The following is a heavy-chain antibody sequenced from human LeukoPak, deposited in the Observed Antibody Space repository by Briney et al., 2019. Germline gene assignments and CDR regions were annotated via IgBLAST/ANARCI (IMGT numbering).Heavy chain of an antibody. V-gene: IGHV1-18*01. J-gene: IGHJ4*02. Sequence: ASVKVSCKASGYTFTSYGISWVRQAPGQRLEWMGWISAYNGNTNYAQKLQGRVTMTTDTSTSTAYMELRSLRSDDTAVYYCARDYEPYSSGWYYYYWGQGTLVTVSS. D-gene: IGHD6-19*01. CDR1: GYTFTSYG. CDR2: ISAYNGNT. CDR3: ARDYEPYSSGWYYYY.